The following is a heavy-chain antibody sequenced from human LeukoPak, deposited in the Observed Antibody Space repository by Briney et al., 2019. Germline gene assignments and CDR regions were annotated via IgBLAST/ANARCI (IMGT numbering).Heavy chain of an antibody. V-gene: IGHV4-59*01. Sequence: SETPSLTSTVPGGSISSYYWSWIRQPPGKGLEWIGYIYYSGSTNYNTSLKSRVTISVDTSKTQFSLKLSSVTAADTAVYYCATAYCSGGSCYFFDYWGQGTLVTVSS. CDR1: GGSISSYY. CDR3: ATAYCSGGSCYFFDY. D-gene: IGHD2-15*01. J-gene: IGHJ4*02. CDR2: IYYSGST.